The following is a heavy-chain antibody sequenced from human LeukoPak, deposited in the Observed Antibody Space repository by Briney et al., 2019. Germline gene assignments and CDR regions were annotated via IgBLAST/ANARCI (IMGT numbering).Heavy chain of an antibody. CDR1: GGSISSGSYY. Sequence: PSQTLSLTCTVSGGSISSGSYYWSWIRQPAGKGLEWIGRINTSGNTNYNPSLKSRVTISVDTSKNQFSLKLNSVTAADTAVYYCARFSEHLGDGFDIWGQGTMVTVSS. V-gene: IGHV4-61*02. D-gene: IGHD1/OR15-1a*01. CDR3: ARFSEHLGDGFDI. CDR2: INTSGNT. J-gene: IGHJ3*02.